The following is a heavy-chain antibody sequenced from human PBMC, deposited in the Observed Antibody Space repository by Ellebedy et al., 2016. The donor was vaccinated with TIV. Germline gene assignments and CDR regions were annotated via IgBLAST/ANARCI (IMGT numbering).Heavy chain of an antibody. J-gene: IGHJ4*02. CDR1: GFTFSSYA. CDR2: ISYDGSNK. D-gene: IGHD1-1*01. V-gene: IGHV3-30-3*01. CDR3: ARDRGAGTTSLDY. Sequence: GESLKISXAASGFTFSSYAMHWVRQAPGKGLEWVAVISYDGSNKYYADSVKGRFTISRDNSKNTLYLQMNSLRAEDTAVYYCARDRGAGTTSLDYWGQGTLVTVSS.